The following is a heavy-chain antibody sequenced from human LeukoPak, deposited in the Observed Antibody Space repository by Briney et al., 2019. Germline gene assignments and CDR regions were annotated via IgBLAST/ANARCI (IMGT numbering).Heavy chain of an antibody. CDR1: GFTFSSYE. CDR3: ARGYSYGYDS. D-gene: IGHD5-18*01. J-gene: IGHJ5*01. Sequence: PGGSLRLSCAVSGFTFSSYEMNWVRQAPGRGLEWVSYISSSGSTIHYADSAKGRFTISRDNAKNSLYLQMNSLRGDDTAVYYCARGYSYGYDSWGQGTLVTVSS. V-gene: IGHV3-48*03. CDR2: ISSSGSTI.